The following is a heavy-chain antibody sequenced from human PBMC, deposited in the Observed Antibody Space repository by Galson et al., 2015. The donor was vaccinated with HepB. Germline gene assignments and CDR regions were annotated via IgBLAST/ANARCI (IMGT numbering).Heavy chain of an antibody. V-gene: IGHV3-33*08. J-gene: IGHJ4*02. D-gene: IGHD6-13*01. Sequence: SLRLSCAASGFTFSSYGMHWVRQAPGKGLEWVAVIWYDGSNKYYADSMKGRFTISRDNSKNTLYLQMNSLRAEDTAVYYCTRDSIAAAGSLDYWGQGTLVTVSS. CDR3: TRDSIAAAGSLDY. CDR1: GFTFSSYG. CDR2: IWYDGSNK.